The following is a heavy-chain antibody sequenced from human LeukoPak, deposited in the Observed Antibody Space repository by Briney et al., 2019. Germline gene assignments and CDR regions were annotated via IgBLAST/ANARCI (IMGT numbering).Heavy chain of an antibody. J-gene: IGHJ4*02. CDR1: GGSISSGGYY. D-gene: IGHD2-21*02. Sequence: PSETLSLTCTVSGGSISSGGYYWSCIRQHPGKGLECIGYIYYSGSTYYNPSLKSRVTISVDTSKNQFSLKLSSVTAADTAVYYCARAVGYCGGDCYYYFDYWGQGTLVTVSS. V-gene: IGHV4-31*03. CDR3: ARAVGYCGGDCYYYFDY. CDR2: IYYSGST.